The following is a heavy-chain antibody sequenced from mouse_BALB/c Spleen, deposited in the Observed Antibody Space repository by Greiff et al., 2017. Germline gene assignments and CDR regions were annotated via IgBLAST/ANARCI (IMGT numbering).Heavy chain of an antibody. CDR3: ARRLYGPFAY. V-gene: IGHV5-9-1*01. CDR2: ISSGGSYT. J-gene: IGHJ3*01. CDR1: GFTFSSYA. Sequence: EVMLVESGGGLVKPGGSLKLSCAASGFTFSSYAMSWVRQTPEKRLEWVATISSGGSYTYYPDSVKGRFTISRDNAKNTLYLQMSSLRSEDTAMYYCARRLYGPFAYWGQGTLVTVSA. D-gene: IGHD1-1*02.